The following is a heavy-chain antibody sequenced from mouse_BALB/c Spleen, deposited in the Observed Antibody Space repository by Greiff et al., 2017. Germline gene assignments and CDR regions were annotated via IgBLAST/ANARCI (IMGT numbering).Heavy chain of an antibody. V-gene: IGHV10-1*02. CDR1: GFTFNTYA. CDR3: VRHRENYGSNYAMDD. J-gene: IGHJ4*01. D-gene: IGHD1-1*01. CDR2: IRSKSNNYAT. Sequence: EVHLVESGGGLVQPKGSLKLSCAASGFTFNTYAMNWVRQAPGKGLEWVARIRSKSNNYATYYADSVKDRFTISRDDSQSMLYLQMNNLKTEDTAMYYCVRHRENYGSNYAMDDWGQGTSVTVSS.